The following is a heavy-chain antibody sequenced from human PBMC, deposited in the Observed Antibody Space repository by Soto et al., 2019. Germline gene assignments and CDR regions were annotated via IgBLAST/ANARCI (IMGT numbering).Heavy chain of an antibody. Sequence: GGSLRLSCAASGFTFSSYGMHWVRQAPGKGLEWVAVISYDGRNKYYADSVKGRFTITRDNSKNTLYLQMSSLRAEDTAVYYCVKDGSSGWPYYYGLDVWGQGTTVTVSS. CDR1: GFTFSSYG. CDR2: ISYDGRNK. D-gene: IGHD6-19*01. V-gene: IGHV3-30*18. J-gene: IGHJ6*02. CDR3: VKDGSSGWPYYYGLDV.